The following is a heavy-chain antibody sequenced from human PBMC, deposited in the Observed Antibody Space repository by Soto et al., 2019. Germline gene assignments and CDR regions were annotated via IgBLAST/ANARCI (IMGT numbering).Heavy chain of an antibody. J-gene: IGHJ4*02. D-gene: IGHD2-8*01. CDR2: INPGGSIT. V-gene: IGHV3-74*01. Sequence: EEQLVESGGGLVQPGGSLRLSCAASGFTFSSYWMHWVRQAPGKGLVWVSRINPGGSITAYADSVQGRFTLSRDNAKNTLYLQMNSLRGDDTAVYYCARVPTGKYGVWNYWGQGTLVTVSS. CDR3: ARVPTGKYGVWNY. CDR1: GFTFSSYW.